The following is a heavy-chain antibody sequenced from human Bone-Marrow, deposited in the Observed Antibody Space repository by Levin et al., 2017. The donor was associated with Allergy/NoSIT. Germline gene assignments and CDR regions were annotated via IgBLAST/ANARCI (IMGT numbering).Heavy chain of an antibody. Sequence: PSETLSLTCTVSGGSISSGDYYWSWIRQPPGKGLEWIGYIYYSGSTYYNPSLKSRVTISVDTSKNQFCLKLSSVTAADTAVFYCARTAVTTLWFDPWGQGTLVTVSS. D-gene: IGHD4-17*01. CDR2: IYYSGST. CDR3: ARTAVTTLWFDP. J-gene: IGHJ5*02. V-gene: IGHV4-30-4*01. CDR1: GGSISSGDYY.